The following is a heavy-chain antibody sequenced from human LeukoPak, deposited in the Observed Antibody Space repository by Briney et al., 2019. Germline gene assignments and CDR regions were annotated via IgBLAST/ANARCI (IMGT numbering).Heavy chain of an antibody. CDR2: IYHSGST. V-gene: IGHV4-4*02. D-gene: IGHD4-17*01. CDR1: GGSISSSNW. J-gene: IGHJ4*02. CDR3: ARSDYGDYVFDY. Sequence: SGTLSLTCAVSGGSISSSNWWSWVRQPPGKGLEWIGEIYHSGSTNYNPSLKSRVTISVDTSKNQFSLKLSSVTAADTAVYYCARSDYGDYVFDYWGQGTLVTVSS.